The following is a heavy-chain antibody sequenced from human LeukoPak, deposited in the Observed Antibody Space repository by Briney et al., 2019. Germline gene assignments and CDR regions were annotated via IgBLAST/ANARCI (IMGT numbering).Heavy chain of an antibody. CDR1: GGSISSSSYY. J-gene: IGHJ4*02. CDR2: IYYSGST. CDR3: ARDHAAGMVDY. D-gene: IGHD6-19*01. V-gene: IGHV4-39*07. Sequence: SETLSLTCTVPGGSISSSSYYWGWIRQPPGKGLEWIGSIYYSGSTYYNPSLKSRVTISVDTSKNQFSLKLSSVTAADTAVYYCARDHAAGMVDYWGQGTLVTVSS.